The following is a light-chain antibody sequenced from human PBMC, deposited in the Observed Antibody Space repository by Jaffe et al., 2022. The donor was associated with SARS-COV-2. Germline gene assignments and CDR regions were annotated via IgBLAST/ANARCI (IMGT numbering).Light chain of an antibody. J-gene: IGLJ1*01. Sequence: QSAPTQPPSASGSPGQSVTISCTGTSSDVGGYNYISWYQHHPGRAPKLILYEVFKRPSGVPDRFSGSKSGNTASLTIFGLQADDEADYYCSSFAGRDTPYLFGTGTKVTVL. V-gene: IGLV2-8*01. CDR2: EVF. CDR1: SSDVGGYNY. CDR3: SSFAGRDTPYL.